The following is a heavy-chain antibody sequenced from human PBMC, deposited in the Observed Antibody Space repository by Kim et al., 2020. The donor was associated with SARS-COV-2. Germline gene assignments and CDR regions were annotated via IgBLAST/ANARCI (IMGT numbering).Heavy chain of an antibody. CDR1: GGSFSGYY. V-gene: IGHV4-34*01. J-gene: IGHJ5*02. CDR3: ARGVELLWFGERSSWFDP. Sequence: SETLSLTCAVYGGSFSGYYWSWIRQPPGKGLEWIGEINHSGSTNYNPSLKSRVTISVDTSKNQFSLKLSSVTAADTAVYYCARGVELLWFGERSSWFDPWGQGTLVTVSS. CDR2: INHSGST. D-gene: IGHD3-10*01.